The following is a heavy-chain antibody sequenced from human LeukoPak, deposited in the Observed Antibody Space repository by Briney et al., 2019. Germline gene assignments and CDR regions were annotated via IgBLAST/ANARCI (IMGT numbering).Heavy chain of an antibody. CDR1: GGSISSSSYY. J-gene: IGHJ4*02. Sequence: SETLSLTCTVSGGSISSSSYYWGWIRQPPGKGLEWIGSIYYSGSTYYNPSLKSRVTISVDTSKNQFSLKLSSVTAADTAVYYCASLRFTVTTHYWGQGTLVTVSS. CDR2: IYYSGST. V-gene: IGHV4-39*07. CDR3: ASLRFTVTTHY. D-gene: IGHD4-17*01.